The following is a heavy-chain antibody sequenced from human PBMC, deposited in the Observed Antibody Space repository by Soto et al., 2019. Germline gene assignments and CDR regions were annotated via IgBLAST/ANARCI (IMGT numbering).Heavy chain of an antibody. CDR1: GGTFSSYA. Sequence: QVQLVQSGAEVKKPGSSVRVSCKASGGTFSSYAISWVRQAPGQGLEWMGGIIPIFGTENYAQKFQGRVTITADESTSAAYMELSSLRSEDTAVYYCARDRIAGSKYYYGMDVWGQGTTVTVSS. CDR3: ARDRIAGSKYYYGMDV. V-gene: IGHV1-69*01. D-gene: IGHD6-13*01. CDR2: IIPIFGTE. J-gene: IGHJ6*02.